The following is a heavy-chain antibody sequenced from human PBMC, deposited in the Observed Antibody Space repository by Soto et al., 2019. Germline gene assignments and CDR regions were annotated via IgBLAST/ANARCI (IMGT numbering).Heavy chain of an antibody. CDR2: IYYSGST. J-gene: IGHJ5*02. Sequence: SETLSLTCTVSGGSISSYYWSWIRQPPGKGLEWVGYIYYSGSTNYNPSLKSRVTISVDTSKNQFSLKLSSVTAADTAVYYCARVWTTVTNWFDPWGQGTLVTVSS. CDR3: ARVWTTVTNWFDP. CDR1: GGSISSYY. V-gene: IGHV4-59*01. D-gene: IGHD4-17*01.